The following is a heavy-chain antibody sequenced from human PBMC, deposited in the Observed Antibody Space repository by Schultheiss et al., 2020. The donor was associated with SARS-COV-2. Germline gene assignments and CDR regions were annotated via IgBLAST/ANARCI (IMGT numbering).Heavy chain of an antibody. CDR2: INWNGGST. V-gene: IGHV3-20*04. D-gene: IGHD5-12*01. CDR3: ARPVGGEEWLIDY. J-gene: IGHJ4*02. Sequence: GGSLRLSCAASGFTFDDYAMHWVRQAPGKGLEWVSGINWNGGSTGYADSVKGRFTISRDNAKNSLYLQMNSLRAEDTAVYYCARPVGGEEWLIDYWGQGTLVTVSS. CDR1: GFTFDDYA.